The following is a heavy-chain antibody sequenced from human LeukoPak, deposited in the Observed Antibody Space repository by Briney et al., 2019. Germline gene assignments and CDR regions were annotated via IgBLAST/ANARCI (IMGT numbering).Heavy chain of an antibody. V-gene: IGHV1-2*02. D-gene: IGHD2-2*01. CDR1: AYTFTDYY. CDR2: INPNSDYT. Sequence: ASVTVSCKASAYTFTDYYLHWVRQAPGQGLEWMGRINPNSDYTDYAQKFQGRVTMTRDTSISTAYMELSRLRSDDTAVYYCARAVGIPTAMGWFDPWGQGTLVTVSS. CDR3: ARAVGIPTAMGWFDP. J-gene: IGHJ5*02.